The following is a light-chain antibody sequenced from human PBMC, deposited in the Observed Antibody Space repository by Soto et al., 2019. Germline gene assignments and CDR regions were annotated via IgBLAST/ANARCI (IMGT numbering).Light chain of an antibody. J-gene: IGKJ4*01. Sequence: DIQMTQSPSSLSAPVGDRVTITCQASQDISNYLNWYQQKPGKAPKLLIYDASNLETGVPSRFSGSGSGTDFTLTISSLQPEDVATYYCQKYNSAPRTFGGGTKVDI. CDR1: QDISNY. V-gene: IGKV1-33*01. CDR2: DAS. CDR3: QKYNSAPRT.